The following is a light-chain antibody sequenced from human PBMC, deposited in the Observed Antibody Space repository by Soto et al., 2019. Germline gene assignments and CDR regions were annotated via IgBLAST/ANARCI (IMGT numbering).Light chain of an antibody. Sequence: EIVLTQSPGTLSLSPGERTTLSCRASQSVSSSYLVWYQQKPCQAPRLLIYGASIRATGIPDMFSGSGSGTDFTLTSSRLEPEDFAVYYCQQYGRSPWTFGQGTKVAIK. CDR1: QSVSSSY. CDR3: QQYGRSPWT. J-gene: IGKJ1*01. CDR2: GAS. V-gene: IGKV3-20*01.